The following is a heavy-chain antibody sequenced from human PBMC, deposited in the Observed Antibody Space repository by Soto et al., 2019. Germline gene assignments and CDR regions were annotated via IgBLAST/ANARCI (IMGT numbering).Heavy chain of an antibody. CDR2: ISAYNGNT. J-gene: IGHJ4*02. Sequence: KTLLASVKVSCKASVYTFTSYGISWVRQAPGQGLEWMRWISAYNGNTNYAQKLQGRVTMTTDTSTSTAYMELRSLRSDDTAVYYCARDLEDYYDSSGYSPGYFDYWGQGTLVTVSS. D-gene: IGHD3-22*01. CDR1: VYTFTSYG. V-gene: IGHV1-18*01. CDR3: ARDLEDYYDSSGYSPGYFDY.